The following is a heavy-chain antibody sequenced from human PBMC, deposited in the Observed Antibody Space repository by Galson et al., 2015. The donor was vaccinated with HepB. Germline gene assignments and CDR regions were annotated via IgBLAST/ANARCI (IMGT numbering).Heavy chain of an antibody. CDR1: GFTFSSSW. CDR3: AREAAGASDPVDT. V-gene: IGHV3-74*01. Sequence: SLRLSCAASGFTFSSSWMHWVRQAPGKGLVWVSRINSDGSNTRYADSVKGRFTISRDNAKNTLYLQMNSLRAEDTAVYYCAREAAGASDPVDTCGHGTMVTASS. D-gene: IGHD6-13*01. CDR2: INSDGSNT. J-gene: IGHJ3*02.